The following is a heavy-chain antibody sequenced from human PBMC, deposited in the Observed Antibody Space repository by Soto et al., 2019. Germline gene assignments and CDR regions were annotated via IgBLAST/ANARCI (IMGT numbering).Heavy chain of an antibody. Sequence: GDSLKISCKGSGYSFTSYWIGWVRQMPGKGLEWMGIIYPGDSDTRYSPSFQGQVTISADKSISTAYLQWSSLKASDTAMYYCARQVAYCSGGSCYYYYGMDVWGQGTTVTVSS. CDR3: ARQVAYCSGGSCYYYYGMDV. J-gene: IGHJ6*02. CDR1: GYSFTSYW. V-gene: IGHV5-51*01. D-gene: IGHD2-15*01. CDR2: IYPGDSDT.